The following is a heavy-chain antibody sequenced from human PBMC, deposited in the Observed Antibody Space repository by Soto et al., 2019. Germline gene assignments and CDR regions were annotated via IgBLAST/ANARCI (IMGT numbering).Heavy chain of an antibody. CDR1: GDSISSSTCY. D-gene: IGHD3-22*01. J-gene: IGHJ4*02. CDR3: VSPEGYYDSSGYTLDY. Sequence: SETLSLTCTVSGDSISSSTCYWGWIRQPPGKGLEWIGSMFYSGNTYYNPSLKSRVTLSIDTSKNQFSLKLNSVTAADTAVYYCVSPEGYYDSSGYTLDYWGQGTLVTVSS. V-gene: IGHV4-39*01. CDR2: MFYSGNT.